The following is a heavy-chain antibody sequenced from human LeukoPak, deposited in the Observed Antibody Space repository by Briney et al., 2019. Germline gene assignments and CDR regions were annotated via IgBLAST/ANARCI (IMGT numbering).Heavy chain of an antibody. V-gene: IGHV3-33*06. J-gene: IGHJ4*02. CDR3: AKDTAMVYYFDY. CDR2: IWYDGSNK. D-gene: IGHD5-18*01. Sequence: PGGSLRLSCAASGFTFSSYGMHWVRQAPGKGLEWVAVIWYDGSNKYYADSVKGRFTICRENSKNTLYLQMNSLRAEDTAVYYCAKDTAMVYYFDYWGQGTLVTVSS. CDR1: GFTFSSYG.